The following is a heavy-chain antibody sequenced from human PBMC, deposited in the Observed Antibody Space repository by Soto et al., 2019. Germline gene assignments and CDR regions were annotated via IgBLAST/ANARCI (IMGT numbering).Heavy chain of an antibody. V-gene: IGHV3-23*01. CDR1: GFTFSNHA. Sequence: PLGSLRLSCAASGFTFSNHAMNWVRQAPGKGLEWLSAISGNANDIYYAYSVKWRFTISRDSSRNTVFLQMNSLRAEDTALYYCAKKRSGSWSMGCFDSWGQGTLVTVSS. J-gene: IGHJ4*02. CDR3: AKKRSGSWSMGCFDS. D-gene: IGHD3-16*01. CDR2: ISGNANDI.